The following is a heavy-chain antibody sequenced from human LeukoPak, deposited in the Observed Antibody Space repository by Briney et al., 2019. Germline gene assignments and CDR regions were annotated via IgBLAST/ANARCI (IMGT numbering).Heavy chain of an antibody. D-gene: IGHD2-2*02. CDR2: IKSKSERGTT. CDR1: GLTFSNGW. V-gene: IGHV3-15*01. Sequence: PGGSQRLSCAASGLTFSNGWMSWVRQAPGKGLEWVGRIKSKSERGTTDYAAPVKGRFTISRDGSTNTVYLHMNSLKTEDTAVYFCTSNLYCSTSSCYTLDNWGQGTLVAVSP. CDR3: TSNLYCSTSSCYTLDN. J-gene: IGHJ4*02.